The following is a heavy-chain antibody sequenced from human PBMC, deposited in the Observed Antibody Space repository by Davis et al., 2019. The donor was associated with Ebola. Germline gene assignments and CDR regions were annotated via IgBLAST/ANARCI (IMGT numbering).Heavy chain of an antibody. J-gene: IGHJ4*02. CDR1: GYTFTGYY. D-gene: IGHD2/OR15-2a*01. Sequence: ASVKVSCKASGYTFTGYYMHWVRQAPGQGLEWMGWISAYNGNTNYAQKLQGRVTMTTDTSTSTAYMELRSLRSDDTAVYYCARVIAQVDYWGQGTLVTVSS. CDR3: ARVIAQVDY. V-gene: IGHV1-18*04. CDR2: ISAYNGNT.